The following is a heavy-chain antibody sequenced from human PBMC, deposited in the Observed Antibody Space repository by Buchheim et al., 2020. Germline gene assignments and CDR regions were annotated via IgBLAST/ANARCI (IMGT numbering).Heavy chain of an antibody. J-gene: IGHJ4*02. CDR2: ISSGGHTI. D-gene: IGHD6-19*01. V-gene: IGHV3-48*03. Sequence: EVQLVESGGGLVQPGGSLRLSCAASGFSFNSYDMNWVRQTPGKGLEWVSYISSGGHTIFYADSVRGRFTISSDNAKNSLYLQMNTLRAEDTAVYYCVRVNSAWPYYFDYWGQGTL. CDR1: GFSFNSYD. CDR3: VRVNSAWPYYFDY.